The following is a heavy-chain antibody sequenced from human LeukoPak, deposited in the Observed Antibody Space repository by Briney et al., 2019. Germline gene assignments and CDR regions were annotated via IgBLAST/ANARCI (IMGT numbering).Heavy chain of an antibody. CDR3: TRGRATVVTVYYYYGMDV. V-gene: IGHV4-34*01. Sequence: SETLSLTCAVYGGSFSGYYWSWLRQPPGKGLEWIGEINHSGSTNYNPSLKSRVTISVDTSKNQFSLKLSSVTAADTAVYYCTRGRATVVTVYYYYGMDVWGQGTTVTVSS. D-gene: IGHD4-17*01. J-gene: IGHJ6*02. CDR1: GGSFSGYY. CDR2: INHSGST.